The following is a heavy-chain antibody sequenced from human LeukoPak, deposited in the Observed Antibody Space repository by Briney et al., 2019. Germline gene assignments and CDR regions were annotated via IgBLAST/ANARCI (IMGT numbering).Heavy chain of an antibody. CDR1: GGSIGSYH. Sequence: SETLSLTCTVSGGSIGSYHWSWIRQPPGKGLECIGYIYSSGSTNYNPSLKSRVTISVDTSKNQFSLKLSSVTAADTAVYYCARARNYYDSSGFYYEGDAFDIWGQGTMVTVSS. CDR3: ARARNYYDSSGFYYEGDAFDI. CDR2: IYSSGST. D-gene: IGHD3-22*01. V-gene: IGHV4-59*01. J-gene: IGHJ3*02.